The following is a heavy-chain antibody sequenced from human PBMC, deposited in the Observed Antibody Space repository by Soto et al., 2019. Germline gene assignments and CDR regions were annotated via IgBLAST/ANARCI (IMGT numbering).Heavy chain of an antibody. V-gene: IGHV4-31*03. CDR2: IYYSGST. CDR3: AVKYYDILTNHGDNGMDV. J-gene: IGHJ6*02. D-gene: IGHD3-9*01. Sequence: SETLSLTCTVSGGSISSGGYYWSWIRQHPGKGLEWIGYIYYSGSTYYNPSLKSRVTISVDTSKNQFSLKLSSVTAADTAVYYCAVKYYDILTNHGDNGMDVWGQGTTVTVSS. CDR1: GGSISSGGYY.